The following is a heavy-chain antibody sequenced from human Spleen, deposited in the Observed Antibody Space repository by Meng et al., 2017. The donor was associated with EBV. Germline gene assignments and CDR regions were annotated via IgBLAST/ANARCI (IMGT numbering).Heavy chain of an antibody. V-gene: IGHV1-69*01. J-gene: IGHJ4*02. CDR2: IITLSGTP. CDR1: GGPSGTYS. Sequence: LGQSWGEVSKPGSAVKVCCQAFGGPSGTYSIAWVRQAPGRGLEGMGGIITLSGTPTYAQKFQGRLTITADPSTRTTYMELRGLTSDDTAIYYCARGHYDGYWGQGTLVTVSS. D-gene: IGHD3-16*01. CDR3: ARGHYDGY.